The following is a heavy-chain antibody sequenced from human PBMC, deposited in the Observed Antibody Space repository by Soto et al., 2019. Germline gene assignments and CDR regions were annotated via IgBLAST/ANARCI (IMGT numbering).Heavy chain of an antibody. CDR3: AIDLAKGGGSAGFDY. CDR2: INPNSGGT. CDR1: GDPCTANY. V-gene: IGHV1-2*02. D-gene: IGHD1-26*01. Sequence: QVQLLQSGAEVKKPGASVKASCKASGDPCTANYIHWVRQAPGQGLEWMGWINPNSGGTKYPQKFQCRVTVTRDTALSTVYMTLTRLTSDDKAVYYCAIDLAKGGGSAGFDYWGQGTLVTVSS. J-gene: IGHJ4*02.